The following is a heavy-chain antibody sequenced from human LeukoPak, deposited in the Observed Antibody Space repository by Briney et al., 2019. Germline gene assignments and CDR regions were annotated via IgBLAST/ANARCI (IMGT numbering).Heavy chain of an antibody. CDR3: ARLGYESSGYDY. Sequence: PSETLSLTCTVSGGSISNYYWSWIRQPPGKGLEWIGYIYYSGITNYNPSLKSRVTISVDTSKNQFSLKLGSVTAADTAVYYCARLGYESSGYDYWGQGTLVTVSS. CDR2: IYYSGIT. V-gene: IGHV4-59*08. D-gene: IGHD3-22*01. CDR1: GGSISNYY. J-gene: IGHJ4*02.